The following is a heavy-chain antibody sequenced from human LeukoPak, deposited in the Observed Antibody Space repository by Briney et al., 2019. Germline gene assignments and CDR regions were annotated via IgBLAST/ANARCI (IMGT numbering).Heavy chain of an antibody. V-gene: IGHV3-23*01. CDR3: AKEFYGSGSYYNVGYYYYGMDV. D-gene: IGHD3-10*01. CDR2: ITKSGDQT. J-gene: IGHJ6*02. Sequence: GGSLRLSCVPSGITFSNSALSWVRQAPGKGLEWVSTITKSGDQTHYADSVKGRFTISRDNSKNTLYLQMNSLRAEDTAVYYCAKEFYGSGSYYNVGYYYYGMDVWGQGTTVTFSS. CDR1: GITFSNSA.